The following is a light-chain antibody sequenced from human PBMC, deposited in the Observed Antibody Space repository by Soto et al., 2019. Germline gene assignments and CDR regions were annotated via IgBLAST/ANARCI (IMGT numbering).Light chain of an antibody. CDR3: CSHAGTYNVL. CDR2: TVN. J-gene: IGLJ2*01. Sequence: QSALTQPRSVSGSPGQSVTISCTGTSSDVGAYNYVSWYQHLPGKAPKLLIYTVNKRPSGVPDRFSGSKSGNTASLTISGLQAEDEADYYCCSHAGTYNVLFGGGTKLTVL. V-gene: IGLV2-11*01. CDR1: SSDVGAYNY.